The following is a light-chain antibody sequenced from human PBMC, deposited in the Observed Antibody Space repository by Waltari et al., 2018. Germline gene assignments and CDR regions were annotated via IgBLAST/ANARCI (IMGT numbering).Light chain of an antibody. V-gene: IGLV3-19*01. Sequence: SSELTHDPVVSVALGQTVRITCQGDSLRYSYANWYHQKPGQAPVLVMYGKNNRPSGIPDRFSGSYSGTTASLIITGAQAEDEGDYYCNSRDSRGHPLVFGTGTKVTVL. CDR1: SLRYSY. CDR3: NSRDSRGHPLV. CDR2: GKN. J-gene: IGLJ1*01.